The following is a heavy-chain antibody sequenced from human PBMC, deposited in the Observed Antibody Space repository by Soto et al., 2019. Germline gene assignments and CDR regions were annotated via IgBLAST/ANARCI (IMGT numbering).Heavy chain of an antibody. D-gene: IGHD6-13*01. Sequence: GGSLRLSCTASGFTFSSYAMIWVRQAPGKGLEWVSAISGSGGSTYYADSVKGRFTISRDNSKNTLYLQMNSLRAEDTAVYYCAKDREQLVRGVYYYYYGMDVWGQGTTVTVSS. CDR2: ISGSGGST. V-gene: IGHV3-23*01. J-gene: IGHJ6*02. CDR1: GFTFSSYA. CDR3: AKDREQLVRGVYYYYYGMDV.